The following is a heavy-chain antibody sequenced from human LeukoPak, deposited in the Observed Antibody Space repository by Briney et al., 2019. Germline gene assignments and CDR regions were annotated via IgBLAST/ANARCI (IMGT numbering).Heavy chain of an antibody. J-gene: IGHJ4*02. Sequence: SETLSLTCTVSGGSISSGDYYWRWIRQPPGKGLEWIGYIYYSGSTYYNPSLKSRVTISVDTSKNQFSLKLSSVTAANTAVYYCAIANYYDSSGYNDYWGQGTLGTVSS. CDR3: AIANYYDSSGYNDY. CDR1: GGSISSGDYY. D-gene: IGHD3-22*01. CDR2: IYYSGST. V-gene: IGHV4-30-4*01.